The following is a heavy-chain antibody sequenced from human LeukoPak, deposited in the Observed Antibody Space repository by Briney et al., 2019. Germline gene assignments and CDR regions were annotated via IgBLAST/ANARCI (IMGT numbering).Heavy chain of an antibody. Sequence: GGSLRLSCAASGFTVSSNYMSWVRQAPGKGLEWVSVIYSGGSTYYADSVKRRFTISRDNSKNTLYLQMNSLRAEDTAVYYCARGGTTTVATFDYWGQGTLVTVSS. V-gene: IGHV3-66*02. CDR3: ARGGTTTVATFDY. D-gene: IGHD3-22*01. J-gene: IGHJ4*02. CDR1: GFTVSSNY. CDR2: IYSGGST.